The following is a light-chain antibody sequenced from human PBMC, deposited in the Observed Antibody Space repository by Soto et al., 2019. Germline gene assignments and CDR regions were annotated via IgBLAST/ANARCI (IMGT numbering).Light chain of an antibody. CDR2: RAS. J-gene: IGKJ4*01. Sequence: DIQLTSSPSTLSASVRDRVIITCRASQSFASWLAWYQHKPGKAPKLLIYRASSLESGVPSRFSGSGSGTEFTLTISSLQPEDFATYYCQQLNTYPPNFGGGTKVDIK. CDR3: QQLNTYPPN. CDR1: QSFASW. V-gene: IGKV1-5*03.